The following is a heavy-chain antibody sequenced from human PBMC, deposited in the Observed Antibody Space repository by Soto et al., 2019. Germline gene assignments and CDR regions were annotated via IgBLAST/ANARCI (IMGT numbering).Heavy chain of an antibody. CDR3: ATATGDDSDDFDR. D-gene: IGHD7-27*01. J-gene: IGHJ3*01. CDR2: ISAYNGNT. CDR1: GYTFTSYG. Sequence: QVQMVQSGAEVKKPGASVKVSCKASGYTFTSYGISWVRQAPGQGLEWMGWISAYNGNTNYAQKLQGSVTMTTDTSSSTAYMELKRLRSDDTCVYYCATATGDDSDDFDRWGQGTMVTVSS. V-gene: IGHV1-18*01.